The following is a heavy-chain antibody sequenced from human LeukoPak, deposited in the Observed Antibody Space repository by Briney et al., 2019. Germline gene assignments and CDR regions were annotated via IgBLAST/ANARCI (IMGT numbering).Heavy chain of an antibody. D-gene: IGHD5-12*01. V-gene: IGHV3-21*01. CDR1: GFTFSSYS. CDR3: ARGGDCGYN. Sequence: PGGCLRLSCAAPGFTFSSYSMNWVRQAPGKGLEWVSSITCSSSYIFYADSVKGRFTISRDNGKNSPYLQMNSLRAEDTAVYYCARGGDCGYNCGQGTLVTVSS. J-gene: IGHJ4*02. CDR2: ITCSSSYI.